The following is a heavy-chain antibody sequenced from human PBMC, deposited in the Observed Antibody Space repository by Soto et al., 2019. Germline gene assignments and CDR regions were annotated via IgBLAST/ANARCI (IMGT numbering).Heavy chain of an antibody. V-gene: IGHV4-30-4*01. J-gene: IGHJ4*02. D-gene: IGHD3-22*01. CDR2: TSFSGYT. CDR1: GDSVSGGDSY. Sequence: QVQLQESGPGLVKPSQTLSLTCTVSGDSVSGGDSYWSWIRQPPGKALEWIGYTSFSGYTSYTPPLKSRGTISVDMSKSQFSLRLTSVTAADTAIYYCVRGGTPYHYATSGPGTFDTGGQGTLVSVSS. CDR3: VRGGTPYHYATSGPGTFDT.